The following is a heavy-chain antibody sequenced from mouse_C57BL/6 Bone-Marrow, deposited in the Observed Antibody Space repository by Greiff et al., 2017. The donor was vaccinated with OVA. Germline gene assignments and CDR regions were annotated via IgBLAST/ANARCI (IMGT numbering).Heavy chain of an antibody. D-gene: IGHD4-1*01. CDR1: GYTFTSYW. J-gene: IGHJ2*01. Sequence: VQLQQPGAELVKPGASVKLSCKASGYTFTSYWMHWVKQRPGQGLEWIGMIHPNSGSTNYNEKFKSKATLTVDKSSSTAYMQLSSLASADSAVYNCERFWDKWNFDDWGKGTTLTVSS. CDR2: IHPNSGST. V-gene: IGHV1-64*01. CDR3: ERFWDKWNFDD.